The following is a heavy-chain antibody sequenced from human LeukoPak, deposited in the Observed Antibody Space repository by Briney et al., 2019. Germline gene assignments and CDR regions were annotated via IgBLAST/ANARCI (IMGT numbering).Heavy chain of an antibody. CDR1: GGSISNYY. V-gene: IGHV4-59*01. D-gene: IGHD1-26*01. Sequence: SETLSLTCTVSGGSISNYYWSWIRQPPGKGLEWIGYIYNSGSTNYNPSLKSRVTISVDTSKNQFSLKLSSVTAADTAVYYCARDSNSGSYYYYYYMDVWGKGTTVTVSS. CDR2: IYNSGST. J-gene: IGHJ6*03. CDR3: ARDSNSGSYYYYYYMDV.